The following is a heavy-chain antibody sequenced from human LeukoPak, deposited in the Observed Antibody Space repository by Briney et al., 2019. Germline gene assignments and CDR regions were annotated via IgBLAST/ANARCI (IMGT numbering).Heavy chain of an antibody. V-gene: IGHV4-39*01. CDR2: IYYSGST. CDR1: GGSISSSSYY. D-gene: IGHD3-3*01. J-gene: IGHJ3*02. Sequence: PSETLSLTCTVSGGSISSSSYYWGWIRQPPGKGLEWIGSIYYSGSTYYNPSLKSRVTISVDTSKNQFSLKLSSVTAADTAVYYCARTFTWITIFGGAPDAFDIWGQGTMVTVSS. CDR3: ARTFTWITIFGGAPDAFDI.